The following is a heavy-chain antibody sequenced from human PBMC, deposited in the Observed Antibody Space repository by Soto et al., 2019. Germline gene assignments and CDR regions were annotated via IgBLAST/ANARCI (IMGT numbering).Heavy chain of an antibody. CDR2: VYHNGGA. Sequence: SVPQSLTSTVSGVSIQNPHAFWTWIKQPPGKGLQFIASVYHNGGAHYKSSLKSRVTISVDTANNQVSLRMRSLTAADTAFYYCGRVVEGATRHTDPDSWGQGILVSVS. V-gene: IGHV4-39*01. D-gene: IGHD2-21*01. CDR3: GRVVEGATRHTDPDS. J-gene: IGHJ5*01. CDR1: GVSIQNPHAF.